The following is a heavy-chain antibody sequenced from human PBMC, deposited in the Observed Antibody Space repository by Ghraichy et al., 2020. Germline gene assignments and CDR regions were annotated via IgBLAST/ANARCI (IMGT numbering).Heavy chain of an antibody. V-gene: IGHV1-3*01. CDR1: TYTFTCYS. CDR2: INAANGNT. CDR3: ACSSLGSYDPLDY. Sequence: ASVKVSCTASTYTFTCYSIHWVRQAPGQSLEWMGWINAANGNTKYSQRFQIKDRVSLTRDTSANIANMELSSLTSEGTAIYYCACSSLGSYDPLDYWGQGTLVTVSS. J-gene: IGHJ4*02. D-gene: IGHD3-22*01.